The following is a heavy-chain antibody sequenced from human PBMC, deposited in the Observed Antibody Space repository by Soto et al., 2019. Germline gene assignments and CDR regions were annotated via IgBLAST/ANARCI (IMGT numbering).Heavy chain of an antibody. J-gene: IGHJ6*02. CDR1: GGTFSSYA. V-gene: IGHV1-69*13. CDR2: IIPIFGTA. Sequence: SVKVSCKASGGTFSSYAISWVRQAPGQGLEWMGGIIPIFGTANYAQKFQGRVTITADESTSTAYMELSSLRSEDTAVYYCARDRSRDLAAAGMDVWGQGTTVTVSS. CDR3: ARDRSRDLAAAGMDV. D-gene: IGHD6-13*01.